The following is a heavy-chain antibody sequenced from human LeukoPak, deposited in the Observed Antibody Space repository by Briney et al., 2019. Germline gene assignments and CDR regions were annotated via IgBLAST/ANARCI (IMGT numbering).Heavy chain of an antibody. V-gene: IGHV4-4*09. CDR1: GGSISSYY. J-gene: IGHJ6*03. CDR2: IYTSGST. Sequence: KPSETLSLTCTVSGGSISSYYWSWIRQPPGKGLEWTGYIYTSGSTNYNPSLKSRVTISVDTSKNQFSLKLSSVTAADTAVYYCARVVYDYYYYYYMDVWGKGTTVTVSS. CDR3: ARVVYDYYYYYYMDV. D-gene: IGHD2-8*02.